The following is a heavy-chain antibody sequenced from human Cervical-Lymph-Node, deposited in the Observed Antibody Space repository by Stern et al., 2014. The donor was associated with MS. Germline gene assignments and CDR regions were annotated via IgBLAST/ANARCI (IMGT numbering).Heavy chain of an antibody. D-gene: IGHD2-8*02. V-gene: IGHV4-31*03. CDR2: IYYSGTT. CDR3: ARDKGWGSRIDD. J-gene: IGHJ4*02. Sequence: QVQLQESGPGLVRPSQTLSLTCTVSGASISSAGYYWSWIRQHPGKGLEXIGDIYYSGTTYYNPSLKSRVSLSVDTSRNQFSLKVTSVTAADTAIYYCARDKGWGSRIDDWGQGTLVTVSS. CDR1: GASISSAGYY.